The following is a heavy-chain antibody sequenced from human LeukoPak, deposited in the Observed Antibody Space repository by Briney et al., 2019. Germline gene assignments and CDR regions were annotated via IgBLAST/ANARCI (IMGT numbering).Heavy chain of an antibody. Sequence: SETLSLTCAVSGGSISSSSYYWGWIRQPPGKGLEWIGSIYYSRSTYYNPSLKSRVTISVDTSKNQFSLKLSSLTAADTAVYYCARGVTMIVVVIHDWYFDLWGRGTLVTVSS. J-gene: IGHJ2*01. CDR2: IYYSRST. CDR1: GGSISSSSYY. D-gene: IGHD3-22*01. CDR3: ARGVTMIVVVIHDWYFDL. V-gene: IGHV4-39*01.